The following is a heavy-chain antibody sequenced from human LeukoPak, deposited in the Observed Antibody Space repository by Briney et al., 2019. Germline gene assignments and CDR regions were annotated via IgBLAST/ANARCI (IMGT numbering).Heavy chain of an antibody. CDR1: GYTFTGYY. V-gene: IGHV1-2*02. J-gene: IGHJ6*02. CDR3: ARVVLWFGEEVDV. Sequence: ASVKVSCKASGYTFTGYYMHWVRQAPGQGLEWMGWINPNSGGTNYAQKFQGRVTVTRDTSISTAYMELSRLRSDDTAVYYCARVVLWFGEEVDVWGQGTTVTVSS. CDR2: INPNSGGT. D-gene: IGHD3-10*01.